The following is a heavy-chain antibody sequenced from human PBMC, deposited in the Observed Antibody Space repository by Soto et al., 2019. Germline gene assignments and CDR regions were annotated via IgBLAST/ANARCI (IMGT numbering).Heavy chain of an antibody. CDR1: GGSISSSSYY. CDR3: ARLGGSGRYYNDDY. J-gene: IGHJ4*02. CDR2: IYYSGST. D-gene: IGHD3-10*01. Sequence: PSETLSLTCTVSGGSISSSSYYWGWIRQPPGKGLEWIGSIYYSGSTYYNPSLKSRVTISVDTSKNQFSLKLSSVTAADTAVYYCARLGGSGRYYNDDYWGQGTLVTVYS. V-gene: IGHV4-39*01.